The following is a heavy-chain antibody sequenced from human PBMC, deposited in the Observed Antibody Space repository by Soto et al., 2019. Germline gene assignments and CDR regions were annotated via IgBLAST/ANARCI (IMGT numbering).Heavy chain of an antibody. CDR3: ARSRVAAAGIGYGMDV. CDR2: IIPIFGTA. CDR1: GGTFSSYA. J-gene: IGHJ6*02. Sequence: SVKVSCTASGGTFSSYAISWVRQAPGQGLEWMGGIIPIFGTANYAQKFQGRVTITADESTSTAYMELSSLRSEDTAVYYCARSRVAAAGIGYGMDVWGQGTTVTVSS. V-gene: IGHV1-69*13. D-gene: IGHD6-13*01.